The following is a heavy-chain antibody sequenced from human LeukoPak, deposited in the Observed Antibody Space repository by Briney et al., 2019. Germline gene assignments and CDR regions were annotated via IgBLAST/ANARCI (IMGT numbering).Heavy chain of an antibody. Sequence: KPSETLSLTCAVYGGSFSGYYWTWIRQPPGKGLEWIGEIDHSGSTNYNPSLKSRVTISADTSTNQFSLKLSSVTAEDSAVYYCARFKSGGFSYFDSWGQGTLVAVSS. D-gene: IGHD3-3*01. V-gene: IGHV4-34*01. CDR1: GGSFSGYY. J-gene: IGHJ4*02. CDR2: IDHSGST. CDR3: ARFKSGGFSYFDS.